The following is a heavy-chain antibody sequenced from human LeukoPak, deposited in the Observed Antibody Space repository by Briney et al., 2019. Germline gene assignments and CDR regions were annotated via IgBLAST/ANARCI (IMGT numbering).Heavy chain of an antibody. CDR1: GGSISSYY. V-gene: IGHV4-59*01. CDR2: IYYSGST. Sequence: SETLSLTCTVSGGSISSYYWSWIRQPPGKGLEWIGYIYYSGSTNYNPSLKSRVTISVDTSKNQFSLKLSSVTAADTAVYYCARAAAGIGSIFDYWDQGTLVTVSS. D-gene: IGHD6-13*01. CDR3: ARAAAGIGSIFDY. J-gene: IGHJ4*02.